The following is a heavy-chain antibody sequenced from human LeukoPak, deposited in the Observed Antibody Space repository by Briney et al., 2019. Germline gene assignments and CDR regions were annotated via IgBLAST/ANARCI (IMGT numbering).Heavy chain of an antibody. J-gene: IGHJ6*03. CDR2: IYHSGST. V-gene: IGHV4-4*02. Sequence: SETLSLTCAVSGGSISSSNWWSWVRQPPGKGLEWIGEIYHSGSTNYNPSLKSRVTISVDKSKSQFSLKLSSVTAADTAVYYCARAGHRGSSWYSSYYYYYMDVWGKGTTVTVSS. CDR3: ARAGHRGSSWYSSYYYYYMDV. D-gene: IGHD6-13*01. CDR1: GGSISSSNW.